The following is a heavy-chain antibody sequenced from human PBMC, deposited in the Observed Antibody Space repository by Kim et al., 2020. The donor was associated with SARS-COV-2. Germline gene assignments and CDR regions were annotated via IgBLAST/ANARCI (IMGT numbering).Heavy chain of an antibody. CDR1: GFTFSTYA. CDR2: IRSNGESP. V-gene: IGHV3-64D*09. J-gene: IGHJ6*01. D-gene: IGHD3-3*01. CDR3: VKSKGAYYGMDV. Sequence: GGSLRLSCSASGFTFSTYAMHWVRQAPVKGLEYVSVIRSNGESPYYADSVRGRFTVSRDNSKNTLYLQMSSLRPEDTAVYYCVKSKGAYYGMDVWGLGTT.